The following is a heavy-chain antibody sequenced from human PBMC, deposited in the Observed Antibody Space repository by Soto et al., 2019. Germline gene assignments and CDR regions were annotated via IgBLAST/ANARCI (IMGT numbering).Heavy chain of an antibody. CDR3: ARESPQYYYDSSGYLDY. D-gene: IGHD3-22*01. Sequence: KTSETLSLTCTVSGGSISSGDYYWSWIRQPPGKGLEWIGYIYYSGSTYYNPSLKSRVTISVDTSKNQFSLKLSSVTAADTAVYYCARESPQYYYDSSGYLDYWGQGTLVTVSS. CDR1: GGSISSGDYY. V-gene: IGHV4-30-4*01. CDR2: IYYSGST. J-gene: IGHJ4*02.